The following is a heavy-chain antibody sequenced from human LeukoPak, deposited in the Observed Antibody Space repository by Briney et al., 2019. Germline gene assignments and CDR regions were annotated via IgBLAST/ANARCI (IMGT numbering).Heavy chain of an antibody. D-gene: IGHD3-10*01. CDR2: IYSTDYR. Sequence: GGSLRLSCAASGLIVSSNHMNWVRQAPGKGLEWDSIIYSTDYRYYADSVKGRFTISRDNSKNTLYLQMNSLRVEDTAVYYCATERPGSRVLDYWGQGNVVTVSS. CDR1: GLIVSSNH. J-gene: IGHJ4*02. V-gene: IGHV3-66*01. CDR3: ATERPGSRVLDY.